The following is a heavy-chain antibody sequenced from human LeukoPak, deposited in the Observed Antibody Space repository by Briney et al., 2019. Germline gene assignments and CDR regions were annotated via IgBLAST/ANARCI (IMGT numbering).Heavy chain of an antibody. CDR3: LVEPTYYVDV. V-gene: IGHV3-73*01. Sequence: PGGCLRLACAVSGLTFSGSSMHWVRPVSGGWMEWVGRIRRRAAPYMTTYAASVKGRFTTSRDDSKNTAYLQMNNLKTEDTAVYYCLVEPTYYVDVSGKGTAVTVSS. J-gene: IGHJ6*03. CDR2: IRRRAAPYMT. CDR1: GLTFSGSS.